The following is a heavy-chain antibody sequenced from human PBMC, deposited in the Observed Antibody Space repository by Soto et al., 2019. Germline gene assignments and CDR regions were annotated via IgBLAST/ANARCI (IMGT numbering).Heavy chain of an antibody. J-gene: IGHJ4*02. CDR3: ARDGMYYGSGSFDY. CDR1: GYSISSGYY. CDR2: IYHSGST. D-gene: IGHD3-10*01. V-gene: IGHV4-38-2*02. Sequence: KPSETLSLTCAVSGYSISSGYYWGWIRQPPGKGLEWIGSIYHSGSTYYNPSLKSRVTISVDTSKNQFSLKLSSVTAADTAVYYCARDGMYYGSGSFDYWGQGTLVTVSS.